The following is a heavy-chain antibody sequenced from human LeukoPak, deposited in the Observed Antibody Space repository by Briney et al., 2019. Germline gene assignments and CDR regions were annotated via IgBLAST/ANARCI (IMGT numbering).Heavy chain of an antibody. D-gene: IGHD4-23*01. CDR2: IHYSGST. J-gene: IGHJ4*02. V-gene: IGHV4-61*10. CDR1: GDSISSGDYY. CDR3: ARVRVDYTGNVIKYYFDS. Sequence: PSQTLSLTCTVSGDSISSGDYYWSWIRQPAGKGLEWIGYIHYSGSTNYNPSLKSRVIISVDTSKNQFSLKLSPVIAADTAVYYCARVRVDYTGNVIKYYFDSWGQGTLVTVSS.